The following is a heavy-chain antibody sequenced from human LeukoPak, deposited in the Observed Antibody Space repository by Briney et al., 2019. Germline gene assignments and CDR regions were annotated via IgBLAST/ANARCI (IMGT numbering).Heavy chain of an antibody. D-gene: IGHD3-10*01. V-gene: IGHV1-69*13. Sequence: SVKVSCKASGGTFSSYAISWVRQAPGQGLEWMGGIIPTFGTANYAQKFQGRVTITADESTSTAYMELSSLRSEDTAVYYCARVGRITMVRGVISGAFDIWGQGTMVTVSS. CDR3: ARVGRITMVRGVISGAFDI. CDR1: GGTFSSYA. J-gene: IGHJ3*02. CDR2: IIPTFGTA.